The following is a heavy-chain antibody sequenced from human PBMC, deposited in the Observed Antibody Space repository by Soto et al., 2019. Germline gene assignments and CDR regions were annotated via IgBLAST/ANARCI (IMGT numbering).Heavy chain of an antibody. CDR2: IIPRTGGT. V-gene: IGHV1-2*02. CDR3: ARVDTDLDY. D-gene: IGHD5-18*01. J-gene: IGHJ4*02. Sequence: QVQLVQSGAEVKKPGAEVKVAGKASGSDSIGYYIDWVRQAPGQGLEWMGRIIPRTGGTHFSQTFQGRVTLTRDTSISPAYMEVNSLRSDDTAVYYCARVDTDLDYWGQGTLVTVSS. CDR1: GSDSIGYY.